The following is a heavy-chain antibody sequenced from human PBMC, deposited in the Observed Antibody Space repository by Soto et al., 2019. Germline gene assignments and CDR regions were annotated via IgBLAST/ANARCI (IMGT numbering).Heavy chain of an antibody. Sequence: PGGSLRLSCAASGFTFSSYWMSWVRQAPGKGLEWVANIKQDGSDTYYVDSVKGRFTISRDNAKNTLYLQMNSLRAEDTAVYYCAKDAAPLVVVVVAATPNDAFDIWGQGTMVT. CDR2: IKQDGSDT. D-gene: IGHD2-15*01. CDR3: AKDAAPLVVVVVAATPNDAFDI. CDR1: GFTFSSYW. V-gene: IGHV3-7*03. J-gene: IGHJ3*02.